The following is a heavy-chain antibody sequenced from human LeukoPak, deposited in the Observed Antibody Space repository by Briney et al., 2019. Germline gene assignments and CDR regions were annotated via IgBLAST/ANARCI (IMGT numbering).Heavy chain of an antibody. V-gene: IGHV4-34*01. CDR2: INHSGST. J-gene: IGHJ4*02. D-gene: IGHD3-22*01. Sequence: SETLSLTCAVYGGSFSGHYWSWIRQPPGKGLEWIGEINHSGSTNYNPSLKSRVTISVDTSKNQFSLKLSSVTAADTAVYYCARGRGASGYYDSSGRSFVYWGQGTLVTVSS. CDR3: ARGRGASGYYDSSGRSFVY. CDR1: GGSFSGHY.